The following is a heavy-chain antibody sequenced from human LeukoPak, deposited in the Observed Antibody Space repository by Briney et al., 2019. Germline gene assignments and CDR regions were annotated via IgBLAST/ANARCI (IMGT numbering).Heavy chain of an antibody. D-gene: IGHD3-22*01. CDR1: GFTFSSYS. CDR3: TGDSSGYYYEGY. V-gene: IGHV3-21*01. Sequence: GFLRLSCAASGFTFSSYSMNWVRQAPGKGLEWVSSISSSSSYIYYADSVKGRFTISRDNAKNSLYLQMNSLRAEDTAVYYCTGDSSGYYYEGYWGQGTLVTVSS. CDR2: ISSSSSYI. J-gene: IGHJ4*02.